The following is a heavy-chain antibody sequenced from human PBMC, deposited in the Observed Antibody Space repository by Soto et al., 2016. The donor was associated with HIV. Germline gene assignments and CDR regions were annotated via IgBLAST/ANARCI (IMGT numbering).Heavy chain of an antibody. V-gene: IGHV3-73*01. D-gene: IGHD1-26*01. Sequence: EVQLVESGGGLVQPGGSLKLTCAASGFSFSGSTIHWVRQASGKGLEWVGHIGDKTNNYATSYAASVKGRFTISRDDLRNTAFLQMNSLKAEDTAVYYCTRRWELLNWYFDLWGRGTLVTVSS. CDR2: IGDKTNNYAT. CDR1: GFSFSGST. CDR3: TRRWELLNWYFDL. J-gene: IGHJ2*01.